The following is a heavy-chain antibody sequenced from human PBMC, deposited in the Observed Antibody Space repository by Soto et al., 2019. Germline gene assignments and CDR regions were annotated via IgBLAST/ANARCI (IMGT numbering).Heavy chain of an antibody. J-gene: IGHJ6*02. V-gene: IGHV4-59*01. CDR3: ARGGCSSTSCSNYYYYGMDV. Sequence: SETPSPTCTVSGGSLSCFFWGWVRQPPGEGLEWIGYIYYSGSTNYNPSLKSRVTISVDTSKNQFSLKLSSVTAADTAVYYCARGGCSSTSCSNYYYYGMDVWGQGTTVTVSS. CDR2: IYYSGST. CDR1: GGSLSCFF. D-gene: IGHD2-2*01.